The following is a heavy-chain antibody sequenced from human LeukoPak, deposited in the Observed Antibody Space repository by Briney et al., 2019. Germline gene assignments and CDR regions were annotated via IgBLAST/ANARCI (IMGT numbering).Heavy chain of an antibody. CDR1: GFTFNSYA. CDR2: ISYDGANT. Sequence: GRSLRLSCTASGFTFNSYALHWVRQAPGKGLEWVALISYDGANTYYADSMKGRFTISRDNSKNTLYLQMNSLRAEDTAVYYCARAISAMVADNWGQGTLVTVSS. J-gene: IGHJ4*02. CDR3: ARAISAMVADN. D-gene: IGHD5-18*01. V-gene: IGHV3-30-3*01.